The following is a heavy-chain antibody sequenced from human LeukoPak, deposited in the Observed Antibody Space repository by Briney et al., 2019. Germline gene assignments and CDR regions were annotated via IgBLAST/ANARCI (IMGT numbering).Heavy chain of an antibody. D-gene: IGHD3-16*01. CDR1: GFTFSSYA. J-gene: IGHJ4*02. Sequence: GGSLRLSCAASGFTFSSYAMSWVRQAPGKGLEWVSAISGSGGSTYYADSVRGRFTISRDNSKNTLYLQINSLRAEDTAVYYCDKIMITFGGVILKVAYWGQGTLVTVSS. CDR2: ISGSGGST. CDR3: DKIMITFGGVILKVAY. V-gene: IGHV3-23*01.